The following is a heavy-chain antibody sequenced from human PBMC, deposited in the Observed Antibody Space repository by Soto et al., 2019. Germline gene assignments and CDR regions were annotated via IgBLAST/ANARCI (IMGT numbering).Heavy chain of an antibody. CDR3: AKVLGSITMVRGADAFDI. CDR2: ISGSGGST. Sequence: GGSLRLSCAASGFTFSSYAMSWVRQAPGKGLEWVSAISGSGGSTYYADSVKGRFTISRDNSKNTLYLQMNSLRAEDTAVYYCAKVLGSITMVRGADAFDIWGQGTMVTVSS. V-gene: IGHV3-23*01. D-gene: IGHD3-10*01. CDR1: GFTFSSYA. J-gene: IGHJ3*02.